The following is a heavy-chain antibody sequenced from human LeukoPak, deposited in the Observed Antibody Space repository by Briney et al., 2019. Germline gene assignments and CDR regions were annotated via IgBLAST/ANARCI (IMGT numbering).Heavy chain of an antibody. Sequence: SQILSLTCAISGDSVSNNNAAWNWIRQSPSRGLEWLGRTYYRPKWYDDYAVSVKSRITINPDTSKNQLSLKLSSVTAADTAVYYCAGLEGRYATGLYTGFYYYFDYWGQGTLVTVSS. CDR1: GDSVSNNNAA. J-gene: IGHJ4*02. CDR3: AGLEGRYATGLYTGFYYYFDY. CDR2: TYYRPKWYD. D-gene: IGHD3-16*01. V-gene: IGHV6-1*01.